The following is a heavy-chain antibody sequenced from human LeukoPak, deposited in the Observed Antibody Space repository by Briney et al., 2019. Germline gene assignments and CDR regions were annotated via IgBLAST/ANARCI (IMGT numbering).Heavy chain of an antibody. V-gene: IGHV4-34*01. J-gene: IGHJ4*02. Sequence: SETLSLTCAASGVSFDDYYWDWVRQTPGKGLEWIGEINHSGYTNDSPSLKSRVTLSIDTSRKQFSLNLRSVTVADAGTYYCTRMTTGHDYWGQGTLVTVSS. CDR1: GVSFDDYY. D-gene: IGHD4-17*01. CDR2: INHSGYT. CDR3: TRMTTGHDY.